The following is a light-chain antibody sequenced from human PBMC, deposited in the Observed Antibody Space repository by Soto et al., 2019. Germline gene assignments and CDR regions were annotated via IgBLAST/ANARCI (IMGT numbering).Light chain of an antibody. CDR1: QSVSNS. Sequence: EIVLTQSPATLSLSPGERATLSCWASQSVSNSLAWYQQRPGQSPRLLIYDVSTRATGIPARFGGSGSGTDFTLTISGLEPEDFAVYYCQQYGSSPLTFGRGTKVGIK. V-gene: IGKV3-20*01. CDR3: QQYGSSPLT. CDR2: DVS. J-gene: IGKJ4*01.